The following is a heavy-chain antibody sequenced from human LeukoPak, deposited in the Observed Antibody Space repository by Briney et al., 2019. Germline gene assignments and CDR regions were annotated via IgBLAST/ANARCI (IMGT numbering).Heavy chain of an antibody. D-gene: IGHD4-17*01. V-gene: IGHV3-30*18. Sequence: PGRSLRLSCAASGFSFISYGMHWVRQAPGKGLEWVGVISDDGRRKDYADSVKGRFTISRDNSKDTLYLQMNSLRAEDTAVYYCAKRPSDYGDYVSYFDYWGQGTLVAVSS. CDR3: AKRPSDYGDYVSYFDY. J-gene: IGHJ4*02. CDR2: ISDDGRRK. CDR1: GFSFISYG.